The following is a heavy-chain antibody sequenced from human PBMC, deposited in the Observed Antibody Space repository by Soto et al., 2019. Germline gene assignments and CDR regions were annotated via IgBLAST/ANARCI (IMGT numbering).Heavy chain of an antibody. CDR2: ISVDNGDT. D-gene: IGHD3-3*01. CDR1: GYTFTSHG. V-gene: IGHV1-18*04. CDR3: ARRFGGYFDY. Sequence: QVQLVQSGAEVKKPGASVRVSCTASGYTFTSHGIGWARQAPGQGLQWMGWISVDNGDTNYAQKFQGRVTMSTDTSTSTAYMELRSLRSDDTAVYYCARRFGGYFDYWGQGTLVTVSS. J-gene: IGHJ4*02.